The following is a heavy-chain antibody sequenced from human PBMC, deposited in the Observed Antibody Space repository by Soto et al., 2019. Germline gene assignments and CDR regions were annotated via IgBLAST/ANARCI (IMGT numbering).Heavy chain of an antibody. Sequence: GGSLRLSCAASGFTFSSYAMSWVRQAPGKGLEWVSAISGSGGSTYYADSVKGRFTISRDNSKNTLYLQMNSLRAEDTAVYYCAKTSGGPGGYYDFWSFFDYWGQGTLVTVSS. D-gene: IGHD3-3*01. CDR2: ISGSGGST. CDR3: AKTSGGPGGYYDFWSFFDY. J-gene: IGHJ4*02. V-gene: IGHV3-23*01. CDR1: GFTFSSYA.